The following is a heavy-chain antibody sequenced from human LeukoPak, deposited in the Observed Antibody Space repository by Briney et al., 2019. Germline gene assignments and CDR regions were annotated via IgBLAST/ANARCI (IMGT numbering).Heavy chain of an antibody. CDR3: GRAF. J-gene: IGHJ4*02. Sequence: EGSLRLSCTASGFTFSDCDMNWFRQAPGKGLEWVASISYRSSHIYYADSAKGRLTISRDNAKNSLYLQMNNLRAEDTAVYYCGRAFWGQGTLVTVSS. CDR2: ISYRSSHI. V-gene: IGHV3-21*06. CDR1: GFTFSDCD.